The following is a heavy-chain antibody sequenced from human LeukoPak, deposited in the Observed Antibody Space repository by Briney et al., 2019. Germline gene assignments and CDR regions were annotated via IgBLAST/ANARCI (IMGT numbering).Heavy chain of an antibody. V-gene: IGHV3-23*01. CDR2: IGGDGHST. CDR3: VRGACGGDCYGNWFDS. D-gene: IGHD2-21*02. CDR1: GFSFSNYA. Sequence: GGSLRLSCAASGFSFSNYAMTWVRQAPGKGLEWVSAIGGDGHSTDYADSVKGRFTISRDNAKKSLYLQMDSLRAEDSAVYYCVRGACGGDCYGNWFDSWGQGTLVTVSS. J-gene: IGHJ5*01.